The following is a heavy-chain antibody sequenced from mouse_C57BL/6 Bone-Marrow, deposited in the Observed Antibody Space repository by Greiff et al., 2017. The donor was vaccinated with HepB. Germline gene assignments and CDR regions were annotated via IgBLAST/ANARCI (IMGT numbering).Heavy chain of an antibody. D-gene: IGHD1-1*01. Sequence: EVQLQQSVAELVRPGASVKLSCTASGFNIKNTYMHWVKQRPEQGLEWIGRIDPANGNTKYAPKFQGKATITADTSSNTAYLQLSSLTSEDTAIYYCARNLFITTVVAIYYYAMDYWGQGTSVTVSS. J-gene: IGHJ4*01. V-gene: IGHV14-3*01. CDR2: IDPANGNT. CDR1: GFNIKNTY. CDR3: ARNLFITTVVAIYYYAMDY.